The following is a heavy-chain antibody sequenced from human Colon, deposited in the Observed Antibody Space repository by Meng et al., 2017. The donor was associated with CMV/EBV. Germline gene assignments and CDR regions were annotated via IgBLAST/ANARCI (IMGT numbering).Heavy chain of an antibody. CDR3: AREEYYASGSYPDAFDI. V-gene: IGHV3-53*01. Sequence: GESLKISCTASGFTVSSNYMSWVRQAPGKGLEWVSIIYSDGTTYYADSVKGRFTISRDNSRNTLYLQMNSLRAEDTAVYFCAREEYYASGSYPDAFDIRGQGTMVTVSS. D-gene: IGHD3-10*01. CDR2: IYSDGTT. CDR1: GFTVSSNY. J-gene: IGHJ3*02.